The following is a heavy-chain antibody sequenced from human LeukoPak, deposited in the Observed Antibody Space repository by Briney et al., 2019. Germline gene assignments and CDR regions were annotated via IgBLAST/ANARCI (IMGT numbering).Heavy chain of an antibody. CDR2: INPNSGGT. V-gene: IGHV1-2*02. J-gene: IGHJ4*02. CDR1: GYTFTGYY. D-gene: IGHD3-16*01. CDR3: ARDSDLGGPSPAGY. Sequence: ASVKVSCKASGYTFTGYYMHWVRQAPGQGLEWMGWINPNSGGTNYAQKFQGRVTITRDTSISTAYMELSRLRSGDTAVYYCARDSDLGGPSPAGYWGQGTLVTVSS.